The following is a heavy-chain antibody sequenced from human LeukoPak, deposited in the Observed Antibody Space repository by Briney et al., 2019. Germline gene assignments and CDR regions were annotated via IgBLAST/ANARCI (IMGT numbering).Heavy chain of an antibody. CDR3: ARDRLSFGGVIVRGPFDY. CDR1: GFTFSSYA. D-gene: IGHD3-16*02. CDR2: ISYDGSNE. Sequence: GGSLRLSCAASGFTFSSYAMHWVRQAPGKGLEWVAVISYDGSNEYYADSVKGRFTISRDNSKNTLYLQMNSLRAEDTAVYYCARDRLSFGGVIVRGPFDYWGQGTLVTVSS. J-gene: IGHJ4*02. V-gene: IGHV3-30-3*01.